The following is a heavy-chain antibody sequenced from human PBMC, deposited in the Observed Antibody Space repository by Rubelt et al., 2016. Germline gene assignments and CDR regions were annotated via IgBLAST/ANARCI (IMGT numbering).Heavy chain of an antibody. Sequence: QMQLQESGPGLVKSSETLSLRCIVSGGSISSTEYYWAWIRQPPGKGLEWIGSIDDSGKSDYNPSLKSRVTMSVDTSKNEFSLRLTSVTAADTAVYYCARNYYDGSGFTFDPWGQGTLVTVSS. CDR1: GGSISSTEYY. CDR2: IDDSGKS. D-gene: IGHD3-22*01. J-gene: IGHJ5*02. CDR3: ARNYYDGSGFTFDP. V-gene: IGHV4-39*01.